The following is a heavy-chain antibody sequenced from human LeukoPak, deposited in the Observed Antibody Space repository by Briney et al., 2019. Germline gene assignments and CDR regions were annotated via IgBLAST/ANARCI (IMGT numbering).Heavy chain of an antibody. J-gene: IGHJ4*02. V-gene: IGHV4-61*02. CDR2: IYSSGST. Sequence: SQTLSLTCTVSGGSISRGSYYWSWIRQPAGKGLEWIGRIYSSGSTNYEPSLKSRVSLSVDTSKNQFSLKLSSVTAADTAVYYCARAVGFYGSGSYYNLYWYFDNWGQGTLVTVSS. CDR1: GGSISRGSYY. D-gene: IGHD3-10*01. CDR3: ARAVGFYGSGSYYNLYWYFDN.